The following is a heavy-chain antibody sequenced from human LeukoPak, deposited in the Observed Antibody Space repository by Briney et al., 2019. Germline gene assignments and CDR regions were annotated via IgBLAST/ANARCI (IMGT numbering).Heavy chain of an antibody. J-gene: IGHJ6*03. CDR1: RFTFSNYA. D-gene: IGHD1-14*01. CDR2: IRDSAYRT. Sequence: GGSLRLSCAASRFTFSNYAMSWVRQAPGKGLEWVSSIRDSAYRTYYADSVKGRFTISRDNSKNTLYLQMNSLRAEDTAVYYCARDRGNQRGYYYYYMDVWGKGTTVTVSS. V-gene: IGHV3-23*01. CDR3: ARDRGNQRGYYYYYMDV.